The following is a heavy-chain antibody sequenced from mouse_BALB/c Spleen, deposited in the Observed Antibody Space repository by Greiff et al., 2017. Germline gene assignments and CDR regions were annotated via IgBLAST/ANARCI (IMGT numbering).Heavy chain of an antibody. CDR3: ARSSYSYAMDY. Sequence: EVQGVESGAELVKPGASVKLSCTASGFNIKDTYMHWVKQRPEQGLEWIGRIDPANGNTKYDPKFQGKATITADTSSNTAYLQLSSLTSEDTAVYYCARSSYSYAMDYWGQGTSVTVSS. J-gene: IGHJ4*01. D-gene: IGHD1-1*01. V-gene: IGHV14-3*02. CDR2: IDPANGNT. CDR1: GFNIKDTY.